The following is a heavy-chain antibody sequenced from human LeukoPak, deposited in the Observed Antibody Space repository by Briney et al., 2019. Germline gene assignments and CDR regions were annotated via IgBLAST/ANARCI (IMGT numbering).Heavy chain of an antibody. CDR3: STDYSSGWYGVGFDL. V-gene: IGHV3-23*01. J-gene: IGHJ4*02. D-gene: IGHD6-19*01. CDR1: GFSFSCYD. Sequence: GGPVRLFCAAWGFSFSCYDMIWLRQATGKGLEGVSAITGRGGPTYYAVSVERRLTIPRDNYRHTLYLNMHSLSAEDSGVYLCSTDYSSGWYGVGFDLWGQGTLVTVSS. CDR2: ITGRGGPT.